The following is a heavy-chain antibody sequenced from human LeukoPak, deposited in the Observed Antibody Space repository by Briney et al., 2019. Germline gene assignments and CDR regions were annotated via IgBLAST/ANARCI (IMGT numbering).Heavy chain of an antibody. CDR2: IYYSGST. CDR1: GGSISSSSYY. D-gene: IGHD2-2*01. CDR3: AREYPPLRYCSSTSCYWDV. V-gene: IGHV4-39*07. J-gene: IGHJ6*04. Sequence: SETLSLTCTVSGGSISSSSYYWGWIRQPPGKGLEWIGSIYYSGSTYYNPSLKSRVTISVDTSKNQFSLKLSSVTAADTAVYYCAREYPPLRYCSSTSCYWDVWGKGTTVTVSS.